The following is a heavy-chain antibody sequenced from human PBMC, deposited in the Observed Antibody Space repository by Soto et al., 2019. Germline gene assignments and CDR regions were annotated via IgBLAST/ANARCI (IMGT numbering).Heavy chain of an antibody. CDR1: GYTFTSYG. V-gene: IGHV1-18*01. Sequence: ASVKVSCKASGYTFTSYGISWVRQAPGQGLEWMGWISAYNGNTNYAQKLQGRVTMTTDTSTSTAYMELRSLRSDDTAVYYCAILIPEGIRVGGDAFDFWGQGTMVTVSS. CDR3: AILIPEGIRVGGDAFDF. CDR2: ISAYNGNT. D-gene: IGHD3-10*01. J-gene: IGHJ3*01.